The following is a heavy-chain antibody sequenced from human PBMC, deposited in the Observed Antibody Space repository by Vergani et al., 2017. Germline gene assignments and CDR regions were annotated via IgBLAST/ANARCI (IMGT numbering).Heavy chain of an antibody. V-gene: IGHV3-23*01. J-gene: IGHJ2*01. CDR1: GFTFSRYA. Sequence: EVQLLESGGGLVQPGGSLRLSCAASGFTFSRYAMSWVRQAPGKGLEWVSAIRGSGGSTYYADSVKGRFTISRDNSKDTLYLQMNSLRAEDTAVYYCAKDRVVFGVVKGDWYFNLWGRGTLVTVSS. CDR3: AKDRVVFGVVKGDWYFNL. D-gene: IGHD3-3*01. CDR2: IRGSGGST.